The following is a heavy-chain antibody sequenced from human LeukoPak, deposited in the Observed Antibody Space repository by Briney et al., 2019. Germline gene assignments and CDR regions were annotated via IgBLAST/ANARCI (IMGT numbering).Heavy chain of an antibody. CDR1: GFTFSSYW. V-gene: IGHV3-7*01. Sequence: GSLRLSCVASGFTFSSYWMTWVRQAAGKGLEGVANIKRDGSQIYYVVSVKGRFTISRDNAKNSLYLQMNSLRAEETAGYYCARVASPGYNWFDPWGQGTLVTVSS. J-gene: IGHJ5*02. CDR3: ARVASPGYNWFDP. CDR2: IKRDGSQI.